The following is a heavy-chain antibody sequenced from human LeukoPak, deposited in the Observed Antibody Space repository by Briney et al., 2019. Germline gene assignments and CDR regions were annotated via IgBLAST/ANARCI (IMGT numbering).Heavy chain of an antibody. CDR1: GFTFSNYG. J-gene: IGHJ4*02. Sequence: GRSLRLSCAASGFTFSNYGMHWVRQAPGKGLEWVALISYDGSNKYYADSVKGRFTISRENSKNRLYLQMNSLRAEDTAVYYCARAEGYGGELDSWGQGTLVTVSS. CDR3: ARAEGYGGELDS. CDR2: ISYDGSNK. D-gene: IGHD4-23*01. V-gene: IGHV3-30*13.